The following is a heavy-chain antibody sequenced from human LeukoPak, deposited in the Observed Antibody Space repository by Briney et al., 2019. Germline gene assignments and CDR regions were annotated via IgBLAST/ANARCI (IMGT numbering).Heavy chain of an antibody. CDR1: GGTFSSYA. D-gene: IGHD3-10*01. V-gene: IGHV1-69*05. CDR3: ATMLRGSGTYYNFVS. J-gene: IGHJ4*02. Sequence: GASVKVSCKSSGGTFSSYAVSWVRQAPGQGLEWMGEIIPIFGSANYAQKFQGRVTITTDESTSTAYMELSSLRSEDTAVYYCATMLRGSGTYYNFVSWGQGTLVTVSS. CDR2: IIPIFGSA.